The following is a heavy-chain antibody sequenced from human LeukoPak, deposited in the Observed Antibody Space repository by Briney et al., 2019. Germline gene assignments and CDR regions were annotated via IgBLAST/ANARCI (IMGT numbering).Heavy chain of an antibody. CDR1: GFTVSSNY. V-gene: IGHV3-66*02. CDR2: IYSGGST. D-gene: IGHD1-26*01. Sequence: PGGSLRLSCAASGFTVSSNYMSWVRQAPGRGLEGVSVIYSGGSTYYADSVKGRFTISRDNSKNTLSLQMNSLRTDDTAVYYCAGLSSGTYYSAFGIWGQGTMVTVSS. J-gene: IGHJ3*02. CDR3: AGLSSGTYYSAFGI.